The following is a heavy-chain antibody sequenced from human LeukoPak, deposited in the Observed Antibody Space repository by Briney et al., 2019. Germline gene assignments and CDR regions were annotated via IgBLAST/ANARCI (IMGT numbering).Heavy chain of an antibody. CDR3: ARDVLSSGYYRSYFDY. J-gene: IGHJ4*02. V-gene: IGHV4-39*02. Sequence: PSETLSLTCTVSGGSISTSSYYWGWIRQPPGKGLEWIGSIYYSGSTYYNPSLKSRVTISVDTSKNQFSLKLSSVTAADTAVYYCARDVLSSGYYRSYFDYWGQGTLVTVSS. D-gene: IGHD3-22*01. CDR1: GGSISTSSYY. CDR2: IYYSGST.